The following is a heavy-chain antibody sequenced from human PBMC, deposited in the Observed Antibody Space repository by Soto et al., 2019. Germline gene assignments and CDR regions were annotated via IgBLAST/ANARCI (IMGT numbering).Heavy chain of an antibody. V-gene: IGHV1-8*01. Sequence: QVQLVQSGAEVKKPGASVKVSCKASGYTFTSYDINWVRQATGQGLEWMGWMNPNSGNTGYAQKFQGRVTMNRNNSISTAYMELGRLRPEDTAVYYCARGHLHIDSWGQGTLVNVSS. J-gene: IGHJ4*02. CDR3: ARGHLHIDS. CDR1: GYTFTSYD. CDR2: MNPNSGNT.